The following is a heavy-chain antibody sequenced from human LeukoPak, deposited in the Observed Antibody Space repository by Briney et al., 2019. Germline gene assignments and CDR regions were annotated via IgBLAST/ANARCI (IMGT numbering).Heavy chain of an antibody. CDR2: IRSKAYGGTT. D-gene: IGHD3-3*01. V-gene: IGHV3-49*03. J-gene: IGHJ4*02. CDR1: GFTFSNRS. CDR3: TRDPSRPYYDFWSPENHFDY. Sequence: GGSLRLSCAASGFTFSNRSMSWFRQAPGKGLEWVGFIRSKAYGGTTEYAASVKGRFTISRDDSKSIAYLQMNSLKTEDTAVYYCTRDPSRPYYDFWSPENHFDYWGQGTLVTVSS.